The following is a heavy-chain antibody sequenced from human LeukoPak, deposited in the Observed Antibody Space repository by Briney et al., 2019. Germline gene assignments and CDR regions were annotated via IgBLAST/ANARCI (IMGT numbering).Heavy chain of an antibody. V-gene: IGHV3-30*04. CDR1: GFTFSSYA. J-gene: IGHJ6*02. CDR2: ISYDGSNK. CDR3: ARDFTTCSSTSCYNYYYYGMDV. Sequence: PGRSLRLSCAASGFTFSSYAMHWVRQAPGKGLEWVAVISYDGSNKYYADSVKGRFTISRDNSKNTLYLQMNSLRAEDTAVYYCARDFTTCSSTSCYNYYYYGMDVWGQGTTVTVPS. D-gene: IGHD2-2*02.